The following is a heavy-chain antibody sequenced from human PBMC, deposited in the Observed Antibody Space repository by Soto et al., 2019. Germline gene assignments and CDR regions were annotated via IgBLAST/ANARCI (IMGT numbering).Heavy chain of an antibody. V-gene: IGHV3-21*01. CDR1: GFSFSDFG. Sequence: PGGSLRLSCAASGFSFSDFGMNWVRQAPGKGLEWVSSFSGTTGYIYYKDSVKGRFTTSREKAKNSLYLKMNSLRAEDTAVYYCARDPHADYSSDYRGQGPLRTVSS. CDR2: FSGTTGYI. J-gene: IGHJ4*02. CDR3: ARDPHADYSSDY. D-gene: IGHD4-17*01.